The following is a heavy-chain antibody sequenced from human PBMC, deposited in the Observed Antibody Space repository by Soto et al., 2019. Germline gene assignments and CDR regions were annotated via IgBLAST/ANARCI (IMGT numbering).Heavy chain of an antibody. CDR3: ARDSSGYYRRRYAFDI. D-gene: IGHD3-22*01. CDR1: GYSISSGYY. CDR2: IYHSGST. Sequence: ETLCRTGAVSGYSISSGYYWCWIRQPPGKGLEWIVSIYHSGSTYYNPSLKSRVTISVDTSKNQFSLKLSSVTAADTAVYYCARDSSGYYRRRYAFDIWGQGTTVTVSS. V-gene: IGHV4-38-2*02. J-gene: IGHJ3*02.